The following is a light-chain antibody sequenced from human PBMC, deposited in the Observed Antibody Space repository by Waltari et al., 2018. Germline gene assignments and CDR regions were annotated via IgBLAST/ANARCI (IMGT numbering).Light chain of an antibody. V-gene: IGLV1-40*01. CDR2: DDS. J-gene: IGLJ3*02. CDR3: QSYDGSLTGWV. Sequence: QPLLTHPHSASGAPRPTVTIPRTGSTSNLGATYGVSWYQQLPGEAPKLLIHDDSSRPSGVPDRFSGSKSGTSAYLAITGLQAEDEADYYCQSYDGSLTGWVFGGGTNLAVL. CDR1: TSNLGATYG.